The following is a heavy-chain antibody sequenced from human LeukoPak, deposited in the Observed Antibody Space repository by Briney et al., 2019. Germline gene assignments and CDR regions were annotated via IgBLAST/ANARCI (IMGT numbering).Heavy chain of an antibody. CDR1: GFTFSSYV. CDR2: ISYDGSNK. V-gene: IGHV3-30*18. J-gene: IGHJ4*02. CDR3: AKDEAVAGTY. Sequence: PGRSLRLSCAATGFTFSSYVMHWVRQAPVKGLEWVAVISYDGSNKYYADSVKGRFTISRDNSKNTLYLQMNSLRAEDTAVYYCAKDEAVAGTYWGQGTLVTVSS. D-gene: IGHD6-19*01.